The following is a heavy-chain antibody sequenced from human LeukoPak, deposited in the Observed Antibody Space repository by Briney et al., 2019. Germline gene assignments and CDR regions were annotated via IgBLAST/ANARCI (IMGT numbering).Heavy chain of an antibody. J-gene: IGHJ4*02. Sequence: ASVKVSCKASGYTFTSYYMHWVRQAPGQGLEWMGIINPSGGSTSYAQKFQGRVTMTRDTSTSTVYMELSSLRSEDTAVYYCARDMIVVVVAATYCFDYWGQGTLVTVSS. D-gene: IGHD2-15*01. V-gene: IGHV1-46*01. CDR1: GYTFTSYY. CDR3: ARDMIVVVVAATYCFDY. CDR2: INPSGGST.